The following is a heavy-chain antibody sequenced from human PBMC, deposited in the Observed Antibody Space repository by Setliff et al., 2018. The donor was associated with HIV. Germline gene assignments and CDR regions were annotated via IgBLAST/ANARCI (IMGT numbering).Heavy chain of an antibody. CDR1: GGSISSGGYY. CDR2: IYYSGTT. CDR3: ARGGYYYDSSGYGRLDY. Sequence: SETLSLTCTVSGGSISSGGYYWSWIRQHPGKGLEWIGYIYYSGTTYYNPSLKSRATISVDTSKNQFSLKLTSVTAADTAVYYCARGGYYYDSSGYGRLDYWGQGTLVTVSS. V-gene: IGHV4-31*03. D-gene: IGHD3-22*01. J-gene: IGHJ4*02.